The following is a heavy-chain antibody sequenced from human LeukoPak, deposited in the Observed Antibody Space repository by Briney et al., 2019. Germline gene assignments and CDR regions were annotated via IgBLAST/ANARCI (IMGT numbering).Heavy chain of an antibody. CDR2: IYYSGST. D-gene: IGHD2-2*01. CDR3: ARHREYCSSTSCYPWFDP. V-gene: IGHV4-39*01. J-gene: IGHJ5*02. CDR1: GGSISSSSYY. Sequence: SETLSLTCTVSGGSISSSSYYWGWIRQPPGKGLEWIGSIYYSGSTYYNPSLKSRVTISVDTSKNQFSLKLSSVTAADTAVYYCARHREYCSSTSCYPWFDPWGQGTLVTVSS.